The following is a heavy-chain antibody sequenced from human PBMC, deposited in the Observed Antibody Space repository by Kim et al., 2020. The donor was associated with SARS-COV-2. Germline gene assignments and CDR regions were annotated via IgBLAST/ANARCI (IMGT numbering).Heavy chain of an antibody. J-gene: IGHJ4*01. CDR3: ARRQRSSSGWYVAVDY. CDR1: GGSLSSSCYY. V-gene: IGHV4-39*01. D-gene: IGHD6-19*01. CDR2: AYDIENT. Sequence: SETLSLTCTVSGGSLSSSCYYWGWPRQHPGKGWEWIGTAYDIENTYYNSTPKSRVTISADTSKNQLSLKLGSVTAAATAAYYCARRQRSSSGWYVAVDY.